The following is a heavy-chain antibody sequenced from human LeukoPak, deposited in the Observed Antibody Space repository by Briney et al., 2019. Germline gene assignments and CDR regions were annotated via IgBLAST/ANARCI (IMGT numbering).Heavy chain of an antibody. CDR2: INHSGST. V-gene: IGHV4-34*01. CDR1: GGSFSGYY. Sequence: SETLSLTCAVYGGSFSGYYWSWIRQPPGKGLEWIGEINHSGSTNYNPSLKSRVTISVDTSKNQFSLKLSSVTAADTAVYYCARDLVRGGYWGQGTLVTVSS. J-gene: IGHJ4*02. D-gene: IGHD3-10*01. CDR3: ARDLVRGGY.